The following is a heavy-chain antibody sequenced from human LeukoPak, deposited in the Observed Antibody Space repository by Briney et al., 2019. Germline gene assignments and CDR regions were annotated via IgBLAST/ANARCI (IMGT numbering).Heavy chain of an antibody. Sequence: PPETLSLTCTVSGGSISSSSYYWGWIRQPPGKGLEWIGSIYYSGSTYYNPSLKSQVTISVDTSKNQFPLKLSSVIAADTAVYYCARQIAVAGKCWFDPWGQGTLVTVSS. D-gene: IGHD6-19*01. CDR3: ARQIAVAGKCWFDP. CDR2: IYYSGST. V-gene: IGHV4-39*01. CDR1: GGSISSSSYY. J-gene: IGHJ5*02.